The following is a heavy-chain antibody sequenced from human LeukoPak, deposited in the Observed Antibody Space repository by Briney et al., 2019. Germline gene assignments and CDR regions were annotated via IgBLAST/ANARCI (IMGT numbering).Heavy chain of an antibody. CDR2: MSFDGSNI. CDR1: GFSFSSYG. Sequence: GGSLRLSCAASGFSFSSYGMHWVRQTPGKGLEWVAVMSFDGSNIYYGDSVKGRFTISRDNSKNTLYLQMNSLRVEDTALYYCAKVTPGATARKSGLDFWGQGTLVTVSS. V-gene: IGHV3-30*18. J-gene: IGHJ4*02. CDR3: AKVTPGATARKSGLDF. D-gene: IGHD2-21*02.